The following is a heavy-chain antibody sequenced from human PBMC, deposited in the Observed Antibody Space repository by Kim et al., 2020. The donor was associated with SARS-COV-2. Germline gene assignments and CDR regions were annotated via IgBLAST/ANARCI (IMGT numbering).Heavy chain of an antibody. CDR3: ARDRDGYNSFDY. CDR2: ISSSGHT. D-gene: IGHD5-12*01. J-gene: IGHJ4*02. V-gene: IGHV3-11*06. CDR1: GFSFSDNY. Sequence: GGSLRLSCAASGFSFSDNYMTWIRQAPGQGLEWLSDISSSGHTSYKDSVKGRFTISRDNAKKSLYLQMNSLRVEDTAVYYCARDRDGYNSFDYWGQGTLVTVSS.